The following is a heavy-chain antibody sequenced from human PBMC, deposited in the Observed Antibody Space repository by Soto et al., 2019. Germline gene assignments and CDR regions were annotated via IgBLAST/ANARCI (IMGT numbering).Heavy chain of an antibody. CDR1: GYTFTGYY. CDR2: INPNSGGT. Sequence: VASVKVSCKASGYTFTGYYTHWVRQAPGQGLEWMGWINPNSGGTNYAQKFQGRVTMTRDTSISTAYMELSRLRSDDTAVYYCAREGPLVVRGVIPSWFDPWGQGTLVTVSS. V-gene: IGHV1-2*02. D-gene: IGHD3-10*01. J-gene: IGHJ5*02. CDR3: AREGPLVVRGVIPSWFDP.